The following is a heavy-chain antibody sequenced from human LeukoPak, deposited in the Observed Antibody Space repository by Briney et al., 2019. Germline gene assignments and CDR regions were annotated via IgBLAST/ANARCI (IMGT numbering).Heavy chain of an antibody. J-gene: IGHJ4*02. CDR3: ATMDTAMVPVDY. D-gene: IGHD5-18*01. Sequence: GGSLRLSCAASGFTFSDYYMSWIRQAPGKGLEWVSYISSSGSTIYYADSVKGRFTISRDNAKNSLYLQMNSLRAEDTAGYYCATMDTAMVPVDYWGQGTLVAVSS. V-gene: IGHV3-11*04. CDR2: ISSSGSTI. CDR1: GFTFSDYY.